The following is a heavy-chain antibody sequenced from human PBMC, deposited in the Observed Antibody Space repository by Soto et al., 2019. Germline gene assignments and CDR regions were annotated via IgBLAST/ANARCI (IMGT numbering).Heavy chain of an antibody. CDR2: VSSSGTTI. D-gene: IGHD1-20*01. CDR3: ARRITGMSAY. CDR1: GFSFNTYE. J-gene: IGHJ4*02. V-gene: IGHV3-48*03. Sequence: PGGSLRLSCAASGFSFNTYEMTWVRQAPGKGLEWVAYVSSSGTTIHYADSVKGRFTISRDNAKNSLYLQLNSLRVEDTAVYYCARRITGMSAYWGQGTLVTVSS.